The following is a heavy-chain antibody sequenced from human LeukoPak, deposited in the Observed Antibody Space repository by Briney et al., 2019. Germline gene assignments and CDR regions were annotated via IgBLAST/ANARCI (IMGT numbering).Heavy chain of an antibody. CDR2: ITSSSSYI. Sequence: GGSLRPSCAASGFTFSSYSRNWVRQAPGKGLEWVSSITSSSSYIYYADSVKGRFTISRDNAKNSLYLQMNSLRAEDTAVYYCARDYITGTPRYNWFDPWGQGTLVTVSS. CDR1: GFTFSSYS. J-gene: IGHJ5*02. V-gene: IGHV3-21*01. CDR3: ARDYITGTPRYNWFDP. D-gene: IGHD1-20*01.